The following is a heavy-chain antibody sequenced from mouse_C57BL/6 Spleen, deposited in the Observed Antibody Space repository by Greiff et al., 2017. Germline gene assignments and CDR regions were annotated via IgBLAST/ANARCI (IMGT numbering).Heavy chain of an antibody. CDR3: GREGCRAMEG. V-gene: IGHV14-2*01. Sequence: VQLQQSGAELVKPGASVKLSCTASGFNIKDYYMHWVKQRAEQGLEWIGRIDPENGETKYAPKFQGKATITAGTSSNTAYLQLSSLTSEETAVYYGGREGCRAMEGWGQGASVTVAS. J-gene: IGHJ4*01. CDR2: IDPENGET. CDR1: GFNIKDYY.